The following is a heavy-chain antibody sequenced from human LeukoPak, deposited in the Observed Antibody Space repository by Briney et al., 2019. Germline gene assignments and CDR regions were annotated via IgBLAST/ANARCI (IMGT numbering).Heavy chain of an antibody. J-gene: IGHJ5*02. CDR1: GFTFSRYW. CDR3: AKLRGARLYNWFDP. V-gene: IGHV3-7*03. D-gene: IGHD1-26*01. CDR2: INEDGTEI. Sequence: GGSLRLSCAASGFTFSRYWMNWIRQAPGKGLEWVANINEDGTEIYYIDAVRGRFTISRDNSKNTLYLQMNSLRAEDTAVYYCAKLRGARLYNWFDPWGQGTLVTVPS.